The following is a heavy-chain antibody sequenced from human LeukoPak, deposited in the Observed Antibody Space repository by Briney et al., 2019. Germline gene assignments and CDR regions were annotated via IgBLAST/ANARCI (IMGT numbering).Heavy chain of an antibody. CDR1: GLNVSSDY. CDR2: IYSGGST. Sequence: GGSLRLSCAASGLNVSSDYMGWVRQAPGKGLEWVSVIYSGGSTYYADSVKGRFTISRDKSKNTVYLQMNSLRFEDTAMYYCARNWFDPWGQGTLVTVSS. V-gene: IGHV3-53*05. CDR3: ARNWFDP. J-gene: IGHJ5*02.